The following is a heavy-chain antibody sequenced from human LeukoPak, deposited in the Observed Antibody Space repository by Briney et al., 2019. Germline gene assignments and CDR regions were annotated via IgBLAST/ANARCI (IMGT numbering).Heavy chain of an antibody. CDR3: ARGVSYYYYMDV. CDR1: GGSFSSYF. CDR2: IYYSGST. J-gene: IGHJ6*03. Sequence: SETLSLTCTVSGGSFSSYFWSWIRQPPGKGLKWIGYIYYSGSTHYNSSLKSRVTISLDTSRNQFSLKLSSVTAADTAVYYCARGVSYYYYMDVWGKGTTVTISS. D-gene: IGHD5/OR15-5a*01. V-gene: IGHV4-59*01.